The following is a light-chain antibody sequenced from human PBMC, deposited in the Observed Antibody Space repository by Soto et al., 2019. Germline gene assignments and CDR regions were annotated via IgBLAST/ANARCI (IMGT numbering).Light chain of an antibody. Sequence: EIVLTQSPATLSLSPGERATLSCRASQSLSNFLAWYQQKPGQAPRLLIYDASNRATSIPVRFSGSGSGTDFTLTISSLEQEDVAVYYCQNSSNLLTFGAGTTVEIK. V-gene: IGKV3-11*01. CDR2: DAS. CDR3: QNSSNLLT. CDR1: QSLSNF. J-gene: IGKJ3*01.